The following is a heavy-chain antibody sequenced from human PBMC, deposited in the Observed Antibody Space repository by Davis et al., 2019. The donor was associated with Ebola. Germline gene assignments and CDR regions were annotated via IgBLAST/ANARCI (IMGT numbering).Heavy chain of an antibody. V-gene: IGHV4-39*07. CDR3: ARDGGATGGTAFDI. Sequence: PSETLSLTCTVSGGSISSSSYYWGWIRQPPGKGLEWIGSIYYSGSTYYNPSLKSRVTISVDTSKNQFSLKLSSVTAADTAVYYCARDGGATGGTAFDIWGQGTMVTVSS. J-gene: IGHJ3*02. CDR1: GGSISSSSYY. D-gene: IGHD1-26*01. CDR2: IYYSGST.